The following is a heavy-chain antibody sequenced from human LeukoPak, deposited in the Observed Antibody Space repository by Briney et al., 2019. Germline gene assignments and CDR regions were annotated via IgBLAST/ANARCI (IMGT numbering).Heavy chain of an antibody. CDR1: GFTFSNFW. CDR3: ATYYYNSGPSKD. V-gene: IGHV3-7*05. CDR2: IKTDGGAE. D-gene: IGHD3-22*01. J-gene: IGHJ4*02. Sequence: GGSLRLSCAASGFTFSNFWMSWVSQAPGKGLEWVANIKTDGGAEHYVDSVKGRFTISRDNAKNSLYLQMNNLRAEDTAVYYCATYYYNSGPSKDWGQGALVIVSS.